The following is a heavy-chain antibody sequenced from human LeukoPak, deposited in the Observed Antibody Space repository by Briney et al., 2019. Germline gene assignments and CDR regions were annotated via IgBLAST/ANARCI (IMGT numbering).Heavy chain of an antibody. CDR3: ARVYGWPPRLDY. J-gene: IGHJ4*02. CDR1: GNSIPSTSYY. V-gene: IGHV4-61*02. Sequence: SETLSLTCTVSGNSIPSTSYYWTCIRQPAGKGLEWIGRIYTSGSTSYNPSLKSRVTISVDTSKNKFSLNLRSVTAADTAVYYCARVYGWPPRLDYWGRGTLVTVSS. D-gene: IGHD2/OR15-2a*01. CDR2: IYTSGST.